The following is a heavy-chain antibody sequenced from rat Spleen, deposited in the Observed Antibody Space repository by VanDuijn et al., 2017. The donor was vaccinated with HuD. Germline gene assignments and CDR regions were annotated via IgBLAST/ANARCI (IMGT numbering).Heavy chain of an antibody. CDR2: ITTTGATS. CDR3: TTDRPGALMEV. D-gene: IGHD5-1*01. CDR1: GFTFNEYW. V-gene: IGHV5-31*01. J-gene: IGHJ4*01. Sequence: EVQLVESGGGLVQPGRSLKLSCVASGFTFNEYWMTWIRQAPGKGLEWVASITTTGATSYYSESVKGRFTISRDNAQRTLYLQMDSLRSEDTATYFCTTDRPGALMEVWGQGASVTVSS.